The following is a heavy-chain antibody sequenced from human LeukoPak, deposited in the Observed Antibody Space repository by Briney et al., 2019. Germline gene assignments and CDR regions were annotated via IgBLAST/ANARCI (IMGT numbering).Heavy chain of an antibody. CDR1: GFTVSSNY. CDR3: ARVRCSGGSCYYNYYMDV. V-gene: IGHV3-66*02. J-gene: IGHJ6*03. D-gene: IGHD2-15*01. Sequence: GGSLRLSCAASGFTVSSNYMNWVRQAPGKGLEWVSVIYSGGTTYYADSVKGRFTISRDNSKNTLYLQMNSLGAEDTAVYYCARVRCSGGSCYYNYYMDVWGKGTTVTVSS. CDR2: IYSGGTT.